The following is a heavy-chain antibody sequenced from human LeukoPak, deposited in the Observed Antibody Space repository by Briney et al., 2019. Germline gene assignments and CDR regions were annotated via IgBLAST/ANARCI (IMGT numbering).Heavy chain of an antibody. V-gene: IGHV3-23*01. D-gene: IGHD6-13*01. Sequence: GGSLRLSCAASGFTFSSYAMSWVRQAPGKGLEWVSAISGGSTYYADSVKGRFTISRDNSKNTLYLQMNSLRAEDTAVYYCAKVLNKGIAASNPNGNFDYWGQGTLVTVSS. J-gene: IGHJ4*02. CDR2: ISGGST. CDR3: AKVLNKGIAASNPNGNFDY. CDR1: GFTFSSYA.